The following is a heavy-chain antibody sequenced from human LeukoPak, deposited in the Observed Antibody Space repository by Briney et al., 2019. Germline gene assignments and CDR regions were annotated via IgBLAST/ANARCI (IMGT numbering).Heavy chain of an antibody. Sequence: PGGSLRLSCAASGFTFSSYWMSWVRQAPGKGLEWVANINQGGSEKYYVDSVKGRFTISRDNAKNLLYLQMNSLRAEDTAVYYCARAVAGLRHFDYWGQGTLVTVSS. CDR1: GFTFSSYW. D-gene: IGHD6-19*01. CDR2: INQGGSEK. CDR3: ARAVAGLRHFDY. V-gene: IGHV3-7*01. J-gene: IGHJ4*02.